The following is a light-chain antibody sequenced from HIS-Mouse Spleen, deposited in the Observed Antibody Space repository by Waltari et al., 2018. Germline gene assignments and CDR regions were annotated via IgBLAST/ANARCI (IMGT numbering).Light chain of an antibody. Sequence: QSALTQPRSVSGSPGQSVTISCTGTSSDVGGYNYVSWYQQHPGTAPKLMIYDVSKRPSVVPDRFSGSKSGNTASLTISGLQAEDEADYYCCSYAGSYTWVFGGGTKLTVL. CDR2: DVS. J-gene: IGLJ3*02. V-gene: IGLV2-11*01. CDR1: SSDVGGYNY. CDR3: CSYAGSYTWV.